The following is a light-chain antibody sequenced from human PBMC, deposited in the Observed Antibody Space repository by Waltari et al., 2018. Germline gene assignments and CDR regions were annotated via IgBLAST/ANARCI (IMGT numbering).Light chain of an antibody. V-gene: IGKV3-20*01. J-gene: IGKJ1*01. CDR3: QHYVRLPAT. CDR2: AAS. CDR1: QSVSRT. Sequence: IVLTQSPGTLSLAPGERATLSCRASQSVSRTLAWYQQKPGQAPSLLIYAASTRATGIPDRFSGSRSGTDFSLTISRLEPEDFAVYYCQHYVRLPATFGQGTKVESK.